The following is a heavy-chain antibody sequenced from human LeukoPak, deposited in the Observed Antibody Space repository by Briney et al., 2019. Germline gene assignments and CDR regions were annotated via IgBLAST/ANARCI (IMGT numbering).Heavy chain of an antibody. J-gene: IGHJ3*02. CDR2: ISYSGSR. D-gene: IGHD2-15*01. Sequence: TSETLSLTCTVSGGSVSSGTYYWTWIRQPPGKGLEWIGYISYSGSRNYNPSLKSRVTISVDTSKSQFSLNLSSVTAADTAVYYCARRGSGGRSFDIWGQGTMVTVSS. CDR1: GGSVSSGTYY. CDR3: ARRGSGGRSFDI. V-gene: IGHV4-61*01.